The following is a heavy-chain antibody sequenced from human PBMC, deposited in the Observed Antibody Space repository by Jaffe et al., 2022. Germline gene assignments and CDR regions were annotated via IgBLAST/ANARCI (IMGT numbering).Heavy chain of an antibody. J-gene: IGHJ4*02. CDR3: ARRVQYCGGSKCFPYYFDY. V-gene: IGHV5-51*03. CDR1: GYSFTNYW. Sequence: EVQLVQSGAEVKKPGESLKISCKGSGYSFTNYWIGWVRQMPGKGLEWMGIIYPGDSDTRYSPSFQGQVTISADKSITTAYLQWSSLKASDTAMYYCARRVQYCGGSKCFPYYFDYWGQGTLVTVSS. CDR2: IYPGDSDT. D-gene: IGHD2-21*01.